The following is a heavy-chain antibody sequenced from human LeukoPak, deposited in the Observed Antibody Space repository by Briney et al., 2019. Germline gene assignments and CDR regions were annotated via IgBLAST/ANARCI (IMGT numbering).Heavy chain of an antibody. J-gene: IGHJ6*02. CDR3: ARDPLEASNYYGMDV. V-gene: IGHV4-30-4*01. D-gene: IGHD5-12*01. CDR2: IYYSGST. Sequence: SQTLSLTCTVSGGSISSGDYYWSWIRQPPGKGLEWIGYIYYSGSTYYNPSLKSRVTISVDTSKNQFSLKLSSVTAADTAVYYCARDPLEASNYYGMDVWGQGTTATVSS. CDR1: GGSISSGDYY.